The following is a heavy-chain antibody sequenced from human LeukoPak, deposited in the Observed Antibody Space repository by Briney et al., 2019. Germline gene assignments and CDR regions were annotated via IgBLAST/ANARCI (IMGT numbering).Heavy chain of an antibody. D-gene: IGHD3-10*01. J-gene: IGHJ1*01. CDR3: AREFRGAARLPVSEEYFQH. Sequence: GGSLRLSCAAPGFTFSSYEMNWVPQAPGKGLEWVSYISSSGSTIYYADSVKGRFTISRDNAKNSLYLQMNSLRAEDTAVYYCAREFRGAARLPVSEEYFQHWGQGTLVTVSS. CDR2: ISSSGSTI. CDR1: GFTFSSYE. V-gene: IGHV3-48*03.